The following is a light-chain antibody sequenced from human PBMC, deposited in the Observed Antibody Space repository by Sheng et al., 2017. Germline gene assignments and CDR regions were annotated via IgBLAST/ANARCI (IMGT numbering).Light chain of an antibody. V-gene: IGKV1-5*03. CDR3: QQYNSYSET. J-gene: IGKJ1*01. CDR2: KAS. Sequence: DIQMTQSPSTLSASVGDRVTITCRASQSVSTWLAWYQQKPGKAPKVLIYKASTLERGVPSRFSGSGSGTDFTLTISSLQPDDFATYFCQQYNSYSETFGQGTKVDIK. CDR1: QSVSTW.